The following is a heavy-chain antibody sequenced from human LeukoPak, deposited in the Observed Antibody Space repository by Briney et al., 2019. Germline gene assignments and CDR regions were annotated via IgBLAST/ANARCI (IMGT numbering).Heavy chain of an antibody. CDR2: IYSGGST. D-gene: IGHD7-27*01. J-gene: IGHJ4*02. Sequence: PGGSLRLSCAASGFTVSSNYMSWVRQAPGKGLEWVSVIYSGGSTYYADSVKGRFIISRDNSKNTLYLQMNSLRAEDTAVYYCARDRGTWGLDYWGQGTLVTVSS. V-gene: IGHV3-53*01. CDR1: GFTVSSNY. CDR3: ARDRGTWGLDY.